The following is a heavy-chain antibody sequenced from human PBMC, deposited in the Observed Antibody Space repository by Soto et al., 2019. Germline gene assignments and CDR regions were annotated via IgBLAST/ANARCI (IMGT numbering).Heavy chain of an antibody. V-gene: IGHV3-7*01. D-gene: IGHD3-16*01. CDR1: GLTFSSYW. CDR2: IKQDGSEK. Sequence: EVQLVESGGGLVQPGGSLRLSCAASGLTFSSYWMSWVRQAPGKGLEWVANIKQDGSEKYYVDSVKGRFTISRDNAKNSLYLQMNSLRAEDTAVYYCARPLRRGLDFDYWGQGTLVTVSS. J-gene: IGHJ4*02. CDR3: ARPLRRGLDFDY.